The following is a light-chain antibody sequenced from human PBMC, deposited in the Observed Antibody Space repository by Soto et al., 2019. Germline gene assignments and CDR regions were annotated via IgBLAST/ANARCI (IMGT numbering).Light chain of an antibody. V-gene: IGLV7-46*01. CDR3: LLFYDGVAV. Sequence: QAVETQEPSLTVSPGGTVTLTCGSSTGDVTNGRWPYWFQQRPGQVPRTLIHDTSNKHPWTPARFSGSLLGGKAALTLSGAQPEDEAVYYCLLFYDGVAVFGGGTQLTVL. J-gene: IGLJ7*01. CDR1: TGDVTNGRW. CDR2: DTS.